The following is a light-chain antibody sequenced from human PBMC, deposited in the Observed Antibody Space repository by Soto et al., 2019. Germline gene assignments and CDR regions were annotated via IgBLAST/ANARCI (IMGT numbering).Light chain of an antibody. CDR3: QQYLSSPIT. CDR1: QSVSSSY. Sequence: EIVLTQSPGTLSLSPGERATLSCRASQSVSSSYLAWYQQKPGQAPRLLIYGASSRATCIPDRFSGSGSGPDFTLTISRLETADFALYYCQQYLSSPITFDPGTKVAIK. J-gene: IGKJ3*01. V-gene: IGKV3-20*01. CDR2: GAS.